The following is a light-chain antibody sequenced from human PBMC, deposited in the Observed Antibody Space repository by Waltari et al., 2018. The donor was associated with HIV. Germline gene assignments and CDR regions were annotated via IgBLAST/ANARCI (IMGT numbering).Light chain of an antibody. V-gene: IGLV3-1*01. CDR2: QHT. J-gene: IGLJ3*02. CDR3: QAWDSNTAV. Sequence: SYELTQPPSVSVSPGQTARITCSGDKLGDKYGSWFQQKPGRSPVLLIYQHTKRPSGIPERFSGSKSGNTATLAISGTQAMEEADYYCQAWDSNTAVFGGGTKLTVL. CDR1: KLGDKY.